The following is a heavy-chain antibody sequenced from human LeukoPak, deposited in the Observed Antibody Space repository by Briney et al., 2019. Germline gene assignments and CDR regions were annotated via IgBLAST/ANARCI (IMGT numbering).Heavy chain of an antibody. J-gene: IGHJ4*02. CDR1: GFTFSSYW. V-gene: IGHV3-7*01. CDR3: ASLRFLEWLDY. CDR2: IKQDGSEK. D-gene: IGHD3-3*01. Sequence: GGSLRLSCAASGFTFSSYWMSWVRQAPGKGLEWVANIKQDGSEKYYVDSVKGRFTISRDNAKNSLYLQMNSLRAEDTAVYYCASLRFLEWLDYWGQGTLVTVSS.